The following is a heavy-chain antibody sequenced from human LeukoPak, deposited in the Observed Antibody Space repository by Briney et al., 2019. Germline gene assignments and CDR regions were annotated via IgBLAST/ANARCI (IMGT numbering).Heavy chain of an antibody. CDR3: ARDDYDFWSGYLDY. V-gene: IGHV3-33*08. Sequence: GRSLRLSCAASGFTFSSYAMHWVRQAPGKGLEWVAVIWYDGSNKYYADSVKGRFTISRDNSKNTLYLQMNSLRAEDTAVYYCARDDYDFWSGYLDYWGQGTLVTVSS. CDR1: GFTFSSYA. CDR2: IWYDGSNK. J-gene: IGHJ4*02. D-gene: IGHD3-3*01.